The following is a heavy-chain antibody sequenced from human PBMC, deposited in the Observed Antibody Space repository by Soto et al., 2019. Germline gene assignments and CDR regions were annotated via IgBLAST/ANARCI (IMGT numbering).Heavy chain of an antibody. D-gene: IGHD2-15*01. Sequence: QVLLVESGGGVVQPGRSLRLSCAGSGFTFSNYGLHWVRQAPGKGLDWVSFISFDGSHKYYADSVKGRFTISRDNSNNRLYLQMDSLTTEDTAVYYCAKDGAPRYCSRSSCHPAGAYWGQGTLVTVSS. CDR3: AKDGAPRYCSRSSCHPAGAY. J-gene: IGHJ4*02. CDR1: GFTFSNYG. V-gene: IGHV3-30*18. CDR2: ISFDGSHK.